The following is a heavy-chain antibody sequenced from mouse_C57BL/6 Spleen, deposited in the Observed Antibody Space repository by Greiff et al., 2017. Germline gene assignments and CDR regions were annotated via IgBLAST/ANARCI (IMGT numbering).Heavy chain of an antibody. Sequence: QVQLQQSGPGLVQPSQSLSITCTVSGFSLTSYGVHWVRQSPGKGLEWLGVIWSGGSTNYNAAFISRLGTSKDDSKSKVFFKMNSLQADDTAIYYCARRDYDDYYSFFAYWGQGTLVTVSA. CDR2: IWSGGST. CDR1: GFSLTSYG. V-gene: IGHV2-2*01. J-gene: IGHJ3*01. CDR3: ARRDYDDYYSFFAY. D-gene: IGHD2-3*01.